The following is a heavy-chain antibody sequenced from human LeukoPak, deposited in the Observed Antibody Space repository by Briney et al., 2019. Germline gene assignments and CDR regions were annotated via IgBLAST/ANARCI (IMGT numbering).Heavy chain of an antibody. CDR2: IYTSGST. V-gene: IGHV4-61*02. CDR3: ARDPGSSWPNWYFDL. D-gene: IGHD6-13*01. Sequence: SETLSLTCTVSGGSISSGSYYWSWIRQPAGKGLEWIGRIYTSGSTNYNPSLKSRVTISVDTSKNQFSLKLSSVTAADTAVYYCARDPGSSWPNWYFDLWGRGTLVTVSS. CDR1: GGSISSGSYY. J-gene: IGHJ2*01.